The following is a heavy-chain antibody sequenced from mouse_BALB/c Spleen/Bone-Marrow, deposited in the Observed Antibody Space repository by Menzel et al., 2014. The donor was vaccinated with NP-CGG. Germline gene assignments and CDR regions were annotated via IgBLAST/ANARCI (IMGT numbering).Heavy chain of an antibody. CDR1: GFTFTDYY. J-gene: IGHJ4*01. CDR2: IRNKAYGYTT. CDR3: ARFPMDY. V-gene: IGHV7-3*02. Sequence: EVQVVESGGGLVQPGGSLRLSCTTSGFTFTDYYMSWVRQPPGKALEWLAFIRNKAYGYTTEYSASVRGRFTISRDNSQSILYLQMNTLGAEDGATYYCARFPMDYWGQGTSVTVSS.